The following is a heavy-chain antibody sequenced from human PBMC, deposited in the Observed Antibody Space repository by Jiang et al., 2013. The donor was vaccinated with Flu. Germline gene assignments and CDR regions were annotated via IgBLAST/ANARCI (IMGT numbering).Heavy chain of an antibody. D-gene: IGHD3-16*01. Sequence: VQLVESGGGVVQPGRSLRLSCAASGFTFISYGVHWVRQAPGKGLEWVAVISYDGTNEYYGDSVKGRFTISRDNSKNTLYLQMNSLRAEDTAVYYCARRRPASHSRLSLVWDYGMDVWGQGTTVTVSS. CDR2: ISYDGTNE. CDR3: ARRRPASHSRLSLVWDYGMDV. V-gene: IGHV3-30*03. CDR1: GFTFISYG. J-gene: IGHJ6*02.